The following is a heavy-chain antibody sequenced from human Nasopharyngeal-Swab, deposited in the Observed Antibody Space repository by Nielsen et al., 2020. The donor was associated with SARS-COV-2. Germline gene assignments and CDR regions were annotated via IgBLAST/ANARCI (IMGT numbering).Heavy chain of an antibody. CDR1: GGSISSSSYY. V-gene: IGHV4-61*05. J-gene: IGHJ4*02. CDR3: ARGFDY. CDR2: SHYSGST. Sequence: SETLSLTCTVSGGSISSSSYYWGWIRQPPGTGLEWVAYSHYSGSTNYNPSLKSRVTMSVDTSKRQFSLMLTSVTAADTAVYYCARGFDYWGQGTLVTVSS.